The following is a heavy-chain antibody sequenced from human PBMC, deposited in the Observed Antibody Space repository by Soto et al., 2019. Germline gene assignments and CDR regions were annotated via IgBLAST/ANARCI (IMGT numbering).Heavy chain of an antibody. CDR1: GYTFTSYG. Sequence: ASVKVSCKASGYTFTSYGISWVRQAPGQGLEWMGWISAYNGNTNYAQKLQGRVTMTTDTSTSTAYMELRSLRSDDTAVYYCARGPFHSSTSLYYYYYMDVWGKGTTVTVSS. D-gene: IGHD2-2*01. V-gene: IGHV1-18*01. J-gene: IGHJ6*03. CDR3: ARGPFHSSTSLYYYYYMDV. CDR2: ISAYNGNT.